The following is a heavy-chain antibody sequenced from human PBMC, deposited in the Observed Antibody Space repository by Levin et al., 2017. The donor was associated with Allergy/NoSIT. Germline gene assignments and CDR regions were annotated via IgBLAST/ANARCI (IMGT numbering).Heavy chain of an antibody. D-gene: IGHD2-15*01. J-gene: IGHJ5*02. Sequence: SETLSLTCTVSGGSISSSSYYWGWIRQPPGKGLEWIGSISYSGSTYYNPSLKRRVTISVDTSKNQFSLNLSSVTAADTAVYYCASSSVLLRRNWFDLWGQGTLVTVSS. CDR3: ASSSVLLRRNWFDL. V-gene: IGHV4-39*07. CDR1: GGSISSSSYY. CDR2: ISYSGST.